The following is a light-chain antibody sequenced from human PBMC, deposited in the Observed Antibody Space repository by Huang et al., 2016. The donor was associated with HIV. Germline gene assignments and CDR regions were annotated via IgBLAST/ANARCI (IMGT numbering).Light chain of an antibody. CDR3: QQGYSTPFT. J-gene: IGKJ3*01. CDR2: AAS. CDR1: QTISSY. V-gene: IGKV1-39*01. Sequence: DIQMTQSPSSLSASVGDRVTVTCRASQTISSYLNWYQQRPGQAPKRLIYAASILETGVPTRFSGSGSGTDFTLTINSLQPEDFATYFCQQGYSTPFTFGPGTKVDI.